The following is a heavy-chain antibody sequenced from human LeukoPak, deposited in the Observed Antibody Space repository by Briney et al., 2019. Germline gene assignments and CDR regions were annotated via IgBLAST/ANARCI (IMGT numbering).Heavy chain of an antibody. CDR2: INANSGGT. J-gene: IGHJ4*02. CDR1: GYTFTGYS. V-gene: IGHV1-2*02. Sequence: SVKVSCKASGYTFTGYSIHWVRQAPGQGLEWMGWINANSGGTDYAQEFQGRVTMTRDTSISTAYMELSRLRSDDTAVYYCARGTYYDFWSGSQLDYWGQGALVTVSS. CDR3: ARGTYYDFWSGSQLDY. D-gene: IGHD3-3*01.